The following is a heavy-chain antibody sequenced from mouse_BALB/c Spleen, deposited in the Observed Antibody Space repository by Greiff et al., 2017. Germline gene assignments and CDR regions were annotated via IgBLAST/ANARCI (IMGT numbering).Heavy chain of an antibody. CDR1: GFTFSSYA. J-gene: IGHJ2*01. CDR3: ARKKYGNYFDY. CDR2: ISSGGSYT. V-gene: IGHV5-9-4*01. D-gene: IGHD2-10*02. Sequence: DVKLVESGGGLVKPGGSLKLSCAASGFTFSSYAMSWVRQSPEKRLEWVAEISSGGSYTYYPDTVKGRFTISRDNAKNTLYLQMSSLKSEDTAMYYCARKKYGNYFDYWGQGTTLTVSS.